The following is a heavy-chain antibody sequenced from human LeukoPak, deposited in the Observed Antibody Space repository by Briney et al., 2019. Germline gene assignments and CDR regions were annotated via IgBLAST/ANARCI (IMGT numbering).Heavy chain of an antibody. Sequence: ASVKVSSKESGYTFTDYYIHSVRQAPGQGLEWMGWVNPHSGGTNYAQKFQGKVTMTRDTSISTAYMELSRLRSDDTAVYHWERGASGYSYGFDFWGQGTLVTVSS. CDR2: VNPHSGGT. D-gene: IGHD5-18*01. J-gene: IGHJ4*02. CDR3: ERGASGYSYGFDF. V-gene: IGHV1-2*02. CDR1: GYTFTDYY.